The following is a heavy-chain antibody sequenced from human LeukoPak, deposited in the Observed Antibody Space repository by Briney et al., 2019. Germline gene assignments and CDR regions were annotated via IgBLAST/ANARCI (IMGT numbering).Heavy chain of an antibody. CDR1: GGSFSGYY. CDR2: INHSGST. J-gene: IGHJ4*02. V-gene: IGHV4-34*01. D-gene: IGHD3-9*01. Sequence: SETLSLTCAVYGGSFSGYYWSWIRQPPGKGLEWIGEINHSGSTNYNPSLKSRVTISVDTPKNQFSLKLSSVTAADTAVYYCARLELRYFDWLSTYYFDYWGQGTLVTVSS. CDR3: ARLELRYFDWLSTYYFDY.